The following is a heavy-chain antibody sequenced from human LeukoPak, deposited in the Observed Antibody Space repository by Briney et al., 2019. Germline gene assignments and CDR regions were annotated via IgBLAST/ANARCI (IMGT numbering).Heavy chain of an antibody. J-gene: IGHJ5*02. V-gene: IGHV5-10-1*01. Sequence: GESLRISCKGSGYSFTSYWISWVRQMPGKGLEWMGRIDPGDSYTNYSPSFQGHVTISADKSISTAYLQWSSLKASDTAMYYCAILGYCSSTSCYEGGYWFDPWGQGTLVTVSS. CDR1: GYSFTSYW. D-gene: IGHD2-2*01. CDR2: IDPGDSYT. CDR3: AILGYCSSTSCYEGGYWFDP.